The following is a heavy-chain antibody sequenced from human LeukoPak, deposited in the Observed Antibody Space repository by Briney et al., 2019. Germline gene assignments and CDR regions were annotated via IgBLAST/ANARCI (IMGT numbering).Heavy chain of an antibody. CDR2: INPNSGGT. CDR1: GYTFTGYY. J-gene: IGHJ6*02. Sequence: ASVKVSCKASGYTFTGYYMHWVRQAPGQGLEWVGWINPNSGGTNYAQKFQGRVTMTRDTSISTAYMELSRLRSDDTAVYYCARDPKPEYGMDVWGQGTTVTVSS. V-gene: IGHV1-2*02. CDR3: ARDPKPEYGMDV.